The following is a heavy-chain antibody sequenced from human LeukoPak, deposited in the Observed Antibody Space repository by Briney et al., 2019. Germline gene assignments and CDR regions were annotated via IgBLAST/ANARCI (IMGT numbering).Heavy chain of an antibody. CDR1: GYTFSATA. Sequence: SVKVPCKASGYTFSATAISWVRQAPGQGLEWMGGIIPSWGTTNYAEQFQGRVTITADASTTAAYMELSSLTFEDTAVYYCARGVRRETSEFDSWGQGTLVIVSS. J-gene: IGHJ4*02. CDR2: IIPSWGTT. D-gene: IGHD3-10*02. V-gene: IGHV1-69*13. CDR3: ARGVRRETSEFDS.